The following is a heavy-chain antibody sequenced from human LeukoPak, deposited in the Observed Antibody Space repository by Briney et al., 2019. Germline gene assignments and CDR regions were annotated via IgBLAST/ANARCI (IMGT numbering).Heavy chain of an antibody. CDR1: GYTFTGYY. J-gene: IGHJ4*02. D-gene: IGHD2-15*01. Sequence: ASVKVSCKASGYTFTGYYLFWVRQAPGQGLEWMGWINPNTGDTKYGQKFQGRVTMTRDTSIRTTYMELSSLRSDDTAVYYCARDERYCNGDNXYPDXGYWGQGTLVTVSS. CDR3: ARDERYCNGDNXYPDXGY. CDR2: INPNTGDT. V-gene: IGHV1-2*02.